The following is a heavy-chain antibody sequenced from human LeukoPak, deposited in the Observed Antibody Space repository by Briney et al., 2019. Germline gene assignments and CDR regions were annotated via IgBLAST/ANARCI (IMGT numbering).Heavy chain of an antibody. Sequence: ASVKVSCKASGGTFSSYAISWVRQAPGQGLKWMGRIIPILGIANYAQKFQGRVTITADKSTSTAYMELSSLRSEDTAVYYCARYLEPNWFDPWGQGTLVTVSS. CDR1: GGTFSSYA. J-gene: IGHJ5*02. CDR3: ARYLEPNWFDP. CDR2: IIPILGIA. V-gene: IGHV1-69*04.